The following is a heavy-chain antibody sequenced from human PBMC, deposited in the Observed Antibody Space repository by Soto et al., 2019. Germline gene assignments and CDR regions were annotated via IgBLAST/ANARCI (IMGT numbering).Heavy chain of an antibody. CDR2: ISESGGST. CDR3: AKRSPYSSGWYSPIFDY. CDR1: GFSFSDYA. Sequence: GGTLRLSCAASGFSFSDYAMSWVRQAPGKGLEWVSVISESGGSTHYADSVRGRFTVSRDNSKNSLSLRMNSLRDEDTAVYFCAKRSPYSSGWYSPIFDYWGQGALVTVSS. V-gene: IGHV3-23*01. J-gene: IGHJ4*02. D-gene: IGHD6-13*01.